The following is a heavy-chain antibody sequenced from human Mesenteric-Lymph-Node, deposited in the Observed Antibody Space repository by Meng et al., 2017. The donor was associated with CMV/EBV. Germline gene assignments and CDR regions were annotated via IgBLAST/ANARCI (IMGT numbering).Heavy chain of an antibody. CDR3: AGAFGDTAMENGYYYYGMDV. CDR2: IYYSGST. D-gene: IGHD5-18*01. Sequence: GSLRLSCTVSGGSISSYYWSWIRQPPGKGLEWIGYIYYSGSTNYNPSLKSRVTISVDTSKNQFSLKLSSVTAADTAVYYCAGAFGDTAMENGYYYYGMDVWGQGTTVTVS. CDR1: GGSISSYY. V-gene: IGHV4-59*01. J-gene: IGHJ6*02.